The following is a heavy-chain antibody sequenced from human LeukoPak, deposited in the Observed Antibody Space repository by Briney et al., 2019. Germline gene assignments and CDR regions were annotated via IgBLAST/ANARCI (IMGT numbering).Heavy chain of an antibody. CDR3: AKVLLGRYFDWLSYGMDV. Sequence: GGSLRLSCAASGFTFSSYWMSCVRQAPGKGLEWVAVISYDGSNKYYADSVKGRFTISRDNSKNTLYLQMNSLRAEDTAVYYCAKVLLGRYFDWLSYGMDVWGKGTTVTVSS. CDR2: ISYDGSNK. CDR1: GFTFSSYW. V-gene: IGHV3-30*18. J-gene: IGHJ6*04. D-gene: IGHD3-9*01.